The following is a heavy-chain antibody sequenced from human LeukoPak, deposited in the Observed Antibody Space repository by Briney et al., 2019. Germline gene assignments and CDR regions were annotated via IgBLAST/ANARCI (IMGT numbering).Heavy chain of an antibody. CDR1: GFTFSGSA. Sequence: PGGSLRLSCAASGFTFSGSAMHWVRQASGKGLEWVGRIRSKANSYATAYAASVKGRFTISRDDSKNTAYLQMNSLKTEDTAVYYCTREDRGQAGGWGQGTLVTVSS. D-gene: IGHD3-16*01. CDR3: TREDRGQAGG. J-gene: IGHJ4*02. V-gene: IGHV3-73*01. CDR2: IRSKANSYAT.